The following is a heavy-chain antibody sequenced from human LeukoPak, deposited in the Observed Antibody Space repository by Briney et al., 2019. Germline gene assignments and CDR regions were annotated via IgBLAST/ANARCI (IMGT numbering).Heavy chain of an antibody. D-gene: IGHD3-10*01. Sequence: GGSLRLSCTASGFTFSNYWMHWVRQTPGKGLVWVSRIRGDGGGINYADSVKGRFTVSRDNAKNTLYLQMNNLRAEDTAVYYCARDLILGSGSCDYWGQGALATVSS. CDR2: IRGDGGGI. J-gene: IGHJ4*02. V-gene: IGHV3-74*01. CDR1: GFTFSNYW. CDR3: ARDLILGSGSCDY.